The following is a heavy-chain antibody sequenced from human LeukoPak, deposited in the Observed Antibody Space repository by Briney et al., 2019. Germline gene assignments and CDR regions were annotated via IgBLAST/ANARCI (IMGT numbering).Heavy chain of an antibody. V-gene: IGHV4-34*01. CDR2: INYSGST. J-gene: IGHJ4*02. CDR3: ARQGSGNYYEFDY. CDR1: GGSFSGYY. D-gene: IGHD1-26*01. Sequence: SETLSLTCAVFGGSFSGYYWNWIRQPPGKGLEWIGEINYSGSTNYNPSLKSRVTISVDTSNNQFALKVYSVTAADTAVYYCARQGSGNYYEFDYWGQGTLVTVSS.